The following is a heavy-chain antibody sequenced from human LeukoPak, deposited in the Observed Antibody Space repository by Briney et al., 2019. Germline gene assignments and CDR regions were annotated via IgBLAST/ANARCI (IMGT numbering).Heavy chain of an antibody. V-gene: IGHV6-1*01. J-gene: IGHJ4*02. CDR2: TYYRSKWYN. D-gene: IGHD3-3*01. Sequence: SQTLSLTCAISGDSVSSNSAAWNWIRQSPSRGLEWLGRTYYRSKWYNDYAVSVKSRITINPDTSKNQFSLQLNSVTPEDTAVYYCARVKTRGSGIRSYFDYWGQGTLVTVSS. CDR3: ARVKTRGSGIRSYFDY. CDR1: GDSVSSNSAA.